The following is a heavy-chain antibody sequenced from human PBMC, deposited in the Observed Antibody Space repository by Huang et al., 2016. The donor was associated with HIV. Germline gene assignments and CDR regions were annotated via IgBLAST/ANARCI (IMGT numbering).Heavy chain of an antibody. CDR2: IEPGDSDV. Sequence: EVQLVQSGAEMKRPGESLKISCKVSGYSFTRQWIGWVRQMPGKGPEGMGIIEPGDSDVKYSPTFQGQVTISADNSISTAYLQWKSLKVSDTAMYFCARPPTYSDDGGYYIDAFGVWGRGTMVTVS. CDR1: GYSFTRQW. V-gene: IGHV5-51*03. J-gene: IGHJ3*01. CDR3: ARPPTYSDDGGYYIDAFGV. D-gene: IGHD2-21*02.